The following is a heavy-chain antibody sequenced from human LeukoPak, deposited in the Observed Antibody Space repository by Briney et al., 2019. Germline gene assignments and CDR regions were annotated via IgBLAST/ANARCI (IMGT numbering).Heavy chain of an antibody. J-gene: IGHJ4*02. D-gene: IGHD3-16*01. V-gene: IGHV5-51*01. CDR3: ARHYYDYVWGSYGIDY. CDR2: IYPGDSDT. CDR1: GYSFTSYW. Sequence: PGKSLKISCKGSGYSFTSYWIGWVRQLPGKGLEWMGIIYPGDSDTRYSPSFQGQVTISADKSISTAYLQWSSLKASDTAMYYCARHYYDYVWGSYGIDYWGQGTLVTVSS.